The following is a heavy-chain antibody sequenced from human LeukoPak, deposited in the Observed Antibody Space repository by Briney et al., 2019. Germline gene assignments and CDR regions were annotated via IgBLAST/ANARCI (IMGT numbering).Heavy chain of an antibody. CDR2: ISGSSTI. J-gene: IGHJ4*02. Sequence: GGSLRLSCAASGFTLCSMNCVRQAPGKELKWVSYISGSSTIYYADSVKGRFTISRDNAKNSLYLQMNSLRAEDTAVYYCARGMIGSTDSGDDYWGQGTLVTVSS. V-gene: IGHV3-48*01. CDR3: ARGMIGSTDSGDDY. CDR1: GFTLCS. D-gene: IGHD4-17*01.